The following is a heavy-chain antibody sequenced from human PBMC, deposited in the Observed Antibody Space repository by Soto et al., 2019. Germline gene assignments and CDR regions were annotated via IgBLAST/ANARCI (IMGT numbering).Heavy chain of an antibody. V-gene: IGHV3-33*06. D-gene: IGHD6-19*01. Sequence: QEQVVESGGGVVQPGTSLRLSCAASGFTFSSFGMHWVRQAPGKGLEWVAVIWYDGSDKYYGDSVRSRFTISRDNSKNTLFLQMHSMRVDDTALYYCAKAEYSCGWTAPDLWVQGILVTVSS. CDR1: GFTFSSFG. CDR2: IWYDGSDK. CDR3: AKAEYSCGWTAPDL. J-gene: IGHJ3*01.